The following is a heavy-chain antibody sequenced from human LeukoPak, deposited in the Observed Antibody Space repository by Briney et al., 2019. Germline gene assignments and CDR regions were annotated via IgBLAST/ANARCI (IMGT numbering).Heavy chain of an antibody. CDR2: IYYSGST. V-gene: IGHV4-30-4*08. D-gene: IGHD2-2*01. CDR3: ATTDCSSTSCHYYYYYMDV. CDR1: GGSISSGDYY. Sequence: SQTLSLTCTVSGGSISSGDYYWSWLRQPPGKGLEWIGYIYYSGSTYYNPSLKSRVTISVDTSKNQFSLKLSSVTAADTAVYYCATTDCSSTSCHYYYYYMDVWGKGTTVTVSS. J-gene: IGHJ6*03.